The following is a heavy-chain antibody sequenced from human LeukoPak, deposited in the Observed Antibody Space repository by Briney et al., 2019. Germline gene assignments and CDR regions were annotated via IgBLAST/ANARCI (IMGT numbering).Heavy chain of an antibody. Sequence: SETLSLTCTVSGYSISSGYYWGWIRQPPGKGLEWIGSIYHSGNTYNNPSLKSRATISVDTSKNQFSLKLSSVTAADTAVYYCARSIRSSGWPFDYWGQGTLVTVSS. CDR1: GYSISSGYY. CDR2: IYHSGNT. V-gene: IGHV4-38-2*02. CDR3: ARSIRSSGWPFDY. J-gene: IGHJ4*02. D-gene: IGHD6-19*01.